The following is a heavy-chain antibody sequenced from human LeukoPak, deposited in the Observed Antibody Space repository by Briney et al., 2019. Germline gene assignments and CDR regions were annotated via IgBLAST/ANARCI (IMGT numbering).Heavy chain of an antibody. Sequence: PSETLSLTCTVSGGSISSSSYYWGWIRQPPGKGLEWIGSIYYSGSTYYNPSLKSRVTISVDTSKNQFSLKLSSVTAADTAVYYCAREVRGYSYGHYYYYYYMDVWGKGTTVTVSS. CDR2: IYYSGST. V-gene: IGHV4-39*07. CDR3: AREVRGYSYGHYYYYYYMDV. J-gene: IGHJ6*03. D-gene: IGHD5-18*01. CDR1: GGSISSSSYY.